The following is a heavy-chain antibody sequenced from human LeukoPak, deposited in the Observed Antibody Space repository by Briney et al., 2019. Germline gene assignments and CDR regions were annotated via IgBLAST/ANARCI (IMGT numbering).Heavy chain of an antibody. CDR2: IWYDGSNK. Sequence: GGSLRLSCAASGFTFSSYGMHWVRQAPGKGLEWVAVIWYDGSNKYYADSVKGRFTISRDNSKNTLYLQMNRLRAEDTAVYYCARDFVGYYDSSGYYDYWGQGTLVTVSS. V-gene: IGHV3-33*01. CDR1: GFTFSSYG. D-gene: IGHD3-22*01. J-gene: IGHJ4*02. CDR3: ARDFVGYYDSSGYYDY.